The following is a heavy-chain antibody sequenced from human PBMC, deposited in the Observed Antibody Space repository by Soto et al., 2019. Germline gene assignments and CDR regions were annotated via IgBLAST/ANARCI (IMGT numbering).Heavy chain of an antibody. J-gene: IGHJ6*02. CDR3: ARMRPTGWHDYYYYGMDV. CDR2: ISYRGST. V-gene: IGHV4-59*01. Sequence: WTWIRQPPGKGLEWIGCISYRGSTYYNPSLKSRVTISVDTSKNQFSLRLSSVTAADTAVYYCARMRPTGWHDYYYYGMDVWGQGTTVTVSS. D-gene: IGHD6-19*01.